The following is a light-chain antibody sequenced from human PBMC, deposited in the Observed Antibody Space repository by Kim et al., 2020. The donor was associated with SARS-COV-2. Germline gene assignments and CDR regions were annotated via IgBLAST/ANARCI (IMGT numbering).Light chain of an antibody. V-gene: IGLV1-44*01. CDR3: AAWDDSLNAWV. CDR2: YNI. CDR1: SSNIGSSS. J-gene: IGLJ3*02. Sequence: ELTQPPSASGTPGQRVIISCSGSSSNIGSSSVNWYKQVPGMAPKLLIYYNIQRPSGVPDRFSGSKSGTSASLAISGLQSEDEADYYCAAWDDSLNAWVLGGGTQLTVL.